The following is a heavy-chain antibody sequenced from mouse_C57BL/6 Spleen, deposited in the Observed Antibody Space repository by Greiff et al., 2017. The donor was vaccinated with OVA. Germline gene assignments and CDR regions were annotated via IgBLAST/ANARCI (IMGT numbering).Heavy chain of an antibody. Sequence: QVQLQQSGAELVRPGASVKLSCKASGYTFTDYYINWVKQRPGQGLEWIARIYPGSGNTYYNEKFKGKATLTAEKSSSTAYMQLSSLTSEDSAVYFCAREERLFVYWGQGTTLTVSS. CDR3: AREERLFVY. CDR1: GYTFTDYY. J-gene: IGHJ2*01. V-gene: IGHV1-76*01. CDR2: IYPGSGNT.